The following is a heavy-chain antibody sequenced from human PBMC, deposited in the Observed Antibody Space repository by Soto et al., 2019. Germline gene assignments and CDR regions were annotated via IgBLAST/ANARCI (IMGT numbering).Heavy chain of an antibody. Sequence: ASVKVSCKASGYTFSSYYMHWVRQAPGQGLEWMGIIHPSDGSTSYAQRFQGRVTMTRDTSTSTVYMELSSLRSEDTAMYYCARDEYSQGQGSSTQPDYWG. CDR2: IHPSDGST. V-gene: IGHV1-46*01. CDR3: ARDEYSQGQGSSTQPDY. D-gene: IGHD5-18*01. CDR1: GYTFSSYY. J-gene: IGHJ4*01.